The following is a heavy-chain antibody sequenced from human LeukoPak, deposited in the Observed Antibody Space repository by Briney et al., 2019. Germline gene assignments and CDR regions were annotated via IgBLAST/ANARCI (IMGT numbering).Heavy chain of an antibody. Sequence: GGSLRLSCAASGFTFSSYAMHWVRQAPGKGLEWVAVISYDGSNKYYADSVKGRFSISRDNSKNTLYLQMNSLRAEDTAVYYCARDRGTVFDYWGQGTLVTVSS. CDR1: GFTFSSYA. J-gene: IGHJ4*02. D-gene: IGHD1-1*01. V-gene: IGHV3-30*04. CDR2: ISYDGSNK. CDR3: ARDRGTVFDY.